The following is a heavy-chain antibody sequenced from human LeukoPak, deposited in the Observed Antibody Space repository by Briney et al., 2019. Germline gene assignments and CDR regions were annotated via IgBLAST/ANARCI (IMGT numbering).Heavy chain of an antibody. J-gene: IGHJ6*04. V-gene: IGHV3-30*02. Sequence: GGSLSLSCAASGFTFTSYAMSWVRQAPGEGLEWVAFIRSDGINKYHADSVKGRFTISRDNAKNSLYLQMNSLRAEDTAVYYCAELGITMIGGVWGKGTTVTISS. D-gene: IGHD3-10*02. CDR2: IRSDGINK. CDR3: AELGITMIGGV. CDR1: GFTFTSYA.